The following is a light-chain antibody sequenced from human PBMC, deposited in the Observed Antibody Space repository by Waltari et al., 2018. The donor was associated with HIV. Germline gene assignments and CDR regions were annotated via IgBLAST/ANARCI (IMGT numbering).Light chain of an antibody. CDR3: CSYAGTYRV. J-gene: IGLJ3*02. Sequence: QSALTQPRSVSGSPGQSVTISCTGTSSDVGGYNYVSWYQQLPGKAPKLMIYDVRTRPSVVPYRFSGAKSGNAASLTISGLQAEDEADYYCCSYAGTYRVFGGGTKLTVL. CDR2: DVR. V-gene: IGLV2-11*01. CDR1: SSDVGGYNY.